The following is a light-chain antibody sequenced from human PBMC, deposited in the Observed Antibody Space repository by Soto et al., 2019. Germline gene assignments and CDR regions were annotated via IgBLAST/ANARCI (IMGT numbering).Light chain of an antibody. V-gene: IGLV2-8*01. CDR3: TSYAGSNNLGV. CDR2: EVT. Sequence: QSTLTQPPCASGSPGQSVTISWTGTSSDVGGYNYVSWYQQHPGKAPKVIIYEVTKRPSGVPDRFSGSKSGNTASLTVSGLQAEDEADYYCTSYAGSNNLGVFGTGTKVTVL. J-gene: IGLJ1*01. CDR1: SSDVGGYNY.